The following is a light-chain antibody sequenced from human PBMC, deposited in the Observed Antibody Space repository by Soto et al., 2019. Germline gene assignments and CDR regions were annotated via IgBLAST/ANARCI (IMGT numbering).Light chain of an antibody. CDR1: SGDVGAYDY. J-gene: IGLJ1*01. CDR3: ASHTTSDTRV. Sequence: QSALTQPASVSGSPGQSIAISCTGTSGDVGAYDYVSWYQHHPDEAPKLMIYEVSNRPSGVSDRFSGSKSVYTATLTISGLQAEDEADYYCASHTTSDTRVFGTGTKLTVL. V-gene: IGLV2-14*01. CDR2: EVS.